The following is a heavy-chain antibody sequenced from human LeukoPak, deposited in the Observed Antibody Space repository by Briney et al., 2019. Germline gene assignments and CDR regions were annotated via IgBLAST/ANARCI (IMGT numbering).Heavy chain of an antibody. CDR2: INPNSGGT. CDR1: GYTFTVYY. CDR3: ARVGGMTKSYFDY. V-gene: IGHV1-2*02. Sequence: ASVKVSCRASGYTFTVYYMHCVRQAPGQGLEWMGWINPNSGGTNYAQKFQGRVTMTRDTSISTAYMELSRMRYDDTAVYYCARVGGMTKSYFDYWGQGTLVTVSS. J-gene: IGHJ4*02. D-gene: IGHD1-26*01.